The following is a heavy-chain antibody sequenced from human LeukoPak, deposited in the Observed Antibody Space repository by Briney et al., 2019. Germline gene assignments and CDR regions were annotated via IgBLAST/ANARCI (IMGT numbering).Heavy chain of an antibody. V-gene: IGHV1-46*01. Sequence: ASVKVSCKASGYTFTSYYMHWVRQAPGQGLEWMGIINPSGGSTSYAQKFQGRVTMTRDMSTSTVYMELSSLRSEDTAVYYCAREHSGQKNSGSRPAHYWGQGTLVTVSS. CDR2: INPSGGST. J-gene: IGHJ4*02. CDR1: GYTFTSYY. CDR3: AREHSGQKNSGSRPAHY. D-gene: IGHD3-10*01.